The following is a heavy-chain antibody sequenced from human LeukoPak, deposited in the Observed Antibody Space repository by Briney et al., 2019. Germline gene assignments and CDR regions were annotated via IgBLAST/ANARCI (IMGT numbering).Heavy chain of an antibody. V-gene: IGHV4-59*01. CDR1: GASINDYY. Sequence: SETLSLTCTVSGASINDYYWTWLRQSPGKGLEWIVNIHHSGSTYYSPSLKSRLTTSVDTSRNQFSLKLNSVTAADTAVYYCTRALFDSRYYVSLRFDPWGPGTLVTVSA. CDR2: IHHSGST. CDR3: TRALFDSRYYVSLRFDP. D-gene: IGHD3-16*01. J-gene: IGHJ5*02.